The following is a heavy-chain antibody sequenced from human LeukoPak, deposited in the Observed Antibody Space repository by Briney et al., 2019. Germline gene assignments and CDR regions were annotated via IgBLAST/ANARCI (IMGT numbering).Heavy chain of an antibody. V-gene: IGHV4-59*01. CDR2: IYNSGTT. CDR1: GGSISSSY. D-gene: IGHD3-10*01. CDR3: ARGNYGSGSYYVVDFDY. Sequence: PSETLSLTCAVSGGSISSSYWNWIRQPPGKALEWIGYIYNSGTTYYNPSLKGRVTISLDTSKNQFSLNLNSVTAADTAVYYCARGNYGSGSYYVVDFDYWGQGTLVTVSS. J-gene: IGHJ4*02.